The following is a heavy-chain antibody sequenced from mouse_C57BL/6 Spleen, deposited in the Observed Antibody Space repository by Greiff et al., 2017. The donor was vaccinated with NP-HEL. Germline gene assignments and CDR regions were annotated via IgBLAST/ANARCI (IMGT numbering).Heavy chain of an antibody. CDR2: ISGGGGNT. J-gene: IGHJ2*01. V-gene: IGHV5-9*01. D-gene: IGHD2-3*01. CDR1: GFTFSSYT. Sequence: EVMLVESGGGLVKPGGSLKLSCAASGFTFSSYTMSWVRQTPEKRLEWVATISGGGGNTYYPDSVKGRFTISRDNAKNTLYLQMSSLRSEDTALYYCARPLGYDGYYYCDYWGQGTTLTVSS. CDR3: ARPLGYDGYYYCDY.